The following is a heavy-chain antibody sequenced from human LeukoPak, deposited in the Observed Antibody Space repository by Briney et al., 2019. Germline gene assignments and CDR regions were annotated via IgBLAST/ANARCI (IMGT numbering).Heavy chain of an antibody. V-gene: IGHV3-30*03. CDR2: ISYDGSNK. CDR1: GFTFSSYG. CDR3: AALVVTAMIIDY. J-gene: IGHJ4*02. Sequence: GRSLRLSCAASGFTFSSYGMHWGRQAPGKGLEWVAVISYDGSNKYYADSVKGRFTISRDNSKNTLYLQMSSLRAEDTAVYYCAALVVTAMIIDYWGQGTLVTVSS. D-gene: IGHD2-21*02.